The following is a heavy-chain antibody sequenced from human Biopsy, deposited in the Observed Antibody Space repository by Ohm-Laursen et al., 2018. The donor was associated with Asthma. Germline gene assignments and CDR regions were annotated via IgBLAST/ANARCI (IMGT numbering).Heavy chain of an antibody. D-gene: IGHD2-2*01. J-gene: IGHJ4*02. V-gene: IGHV1-69*01. CDR2: INSVFGIT. Sequence: GSSVKVSCKSLGGTFNTYVIGWVRQAPGQGLEWVGGINSVFGITTYPQKFQDRVTITADDSTSTVYMELSSLRSEDTAVYYCARKAGSCISRTCYSLDFWGQGTLVTVSS. CDR1: GGTFNTYV. CDR3: ARKAGSCISRTCYSLDF.